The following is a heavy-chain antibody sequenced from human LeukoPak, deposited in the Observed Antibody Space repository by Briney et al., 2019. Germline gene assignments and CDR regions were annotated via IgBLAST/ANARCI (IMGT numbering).Heavy chain of an antibody. Sequence: ASVKVSCKASGGSLSGYAISWVRQAPGQGLEWMGGIIPIYGTPHSAQKFQGRVTITTDESTSTAFMDLSSLRSEDTAVYYCARGKLGYYYYHMDAWGKGTTVTVSS. V-gene: IGHV1-69*05. CDR2: IIPIYGTP. CDR3: ARGKLGYYYYHMDA. J-gene: IGHJ6*03. D-gene: IGHD3-3*02. CDR1: GGSLSGYA.